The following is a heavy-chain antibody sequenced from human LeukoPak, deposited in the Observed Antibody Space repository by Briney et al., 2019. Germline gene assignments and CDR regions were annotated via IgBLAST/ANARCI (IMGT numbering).Heavy chain of an antibody. D-gene: IGHD5/OR15-5a*01. J-gene: IGHJ6*02. Sequence: SQTLSLTCTVSGGSISNTDSYWNWIRQPPGKGLEWIGFISYSGNTYSTPSLESRLTISIDTAKNQFSLSLSSVTAADTAVYFCAREIVSSYYYNGMDVWGQGTTVTVSS. CDR3: AREIVSSYYYNGMDV. CDR2: ISYSGNT. V-gene: IGHV4-30-4*01. CDR1: GGSISNTDSY.